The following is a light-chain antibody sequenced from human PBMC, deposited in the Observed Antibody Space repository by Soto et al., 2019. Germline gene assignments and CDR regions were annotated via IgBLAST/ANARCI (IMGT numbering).Light chain of an antibody. CDR2: GAS. Sequence: EIVLTQSPDTLSLSPGDRATISCRPSQSISSSYLAWYQQKPGQAPRLLIYGASTRATGIPDRFSGSGSGTDFTLTISRLEPEDFAVYYCQQSANSLSITFGQGTRLEIK. CDR3: QQSANSLSIT. J-gene: IGKJ5*01. V-gene: IGKV3-20*01. CDR1: QSISSSY.